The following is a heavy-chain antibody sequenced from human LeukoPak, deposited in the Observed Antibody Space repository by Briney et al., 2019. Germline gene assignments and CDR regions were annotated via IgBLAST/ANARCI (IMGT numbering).Heavy chain of an antibody. CDR3: TQIEYYDFWSGYSYKYYGMDV. Sequence: GSLRLSRTTSGFTLGDYAMSRVRQAPGKGVGWVGFIRRKAYWGTTEYAASVKGRFTISRDDSKSIAYLQMNSLKTEDTAVYYCTQIEYYDFWSGYSYKYYGMDVWGQGTTVTVSS. J-gene: IGHJ6*02. CDR1: GFTLGDYA. CDR2: IRRKAYWGTT. D-gene: IGHD3-3*01. V-gene: IGHV3-49*04.